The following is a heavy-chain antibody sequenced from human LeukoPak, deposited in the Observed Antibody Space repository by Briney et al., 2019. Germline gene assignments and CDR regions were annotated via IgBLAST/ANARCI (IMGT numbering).Heavy chain of an antibody. J-gene: IGHJ4*02. CDR2: ISSSGSTI. CDR1: GFTFSDYY. Sequence: GGSLRLSCAASGFTFSDYYMSWIRQAPGKGLEWVSYISSSGSTIYYADSVKGRFTISRDNAKNSPYLQMNSLRAEDTAVYYCASRPRYFDWLGFDYWGQGTLVTVSS. D-gene: IGHD3-9*01. CDR3: ASRPRYFDWLGFDY. V-gene: IGHV3-11*04.